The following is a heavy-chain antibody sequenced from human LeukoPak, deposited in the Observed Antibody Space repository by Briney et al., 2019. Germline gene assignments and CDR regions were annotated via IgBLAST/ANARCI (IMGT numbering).Heavy chain of an antibody. CDR2: IWYDGSNK. CDR3: ARIRYSYGYSPYSYYYYGMDV. J-gene: IGHJ6*02. V-gene: IGHV3-33*01. D-gene: IGHD5-18*01. Sequence: GRSLRLSCAASGFTFSSYGMHWVRQAPGKGLERVAVIWYDGSNKYYADSVKGRFTISRDNSKSTLYLQMDSLRAEDTAVYYCARIRYSYGYSPYSYYYYGMDVWGQGTTVTVSS. CDR1: GFTFSSYG.